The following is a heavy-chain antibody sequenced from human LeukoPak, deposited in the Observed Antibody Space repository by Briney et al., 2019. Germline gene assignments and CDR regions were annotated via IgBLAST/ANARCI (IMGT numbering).Heavy chain of an antibody. Sequence: SETLSLTCAVYGGSFSDYYWSWIRQPPGKGLEWIGEINHSGSTNYNPSLKSRVTISVDTSKNQFSLRLSSVTAADTAVYYCARVGFGGYSYGYVDFWGQGTLVTVSS. J-gene: IGHJ4*02. D-gene: IGHD5-18*01. CDR2: INHSGST. V-gene: IGHV4-34*01. CDR1: GGSFSDYY. CDR3: ARVGFGGYSYGYVDF.